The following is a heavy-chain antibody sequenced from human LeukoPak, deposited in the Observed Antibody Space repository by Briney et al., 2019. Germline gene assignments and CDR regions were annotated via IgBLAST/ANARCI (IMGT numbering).Heavy chain of an antibody. D-gene: IGHD2-15*01. V-gene: IGHV4-34*01. CDR3: ARDRRLVGFDY. CDR2: INHSGST. J-gene: IGHJ4*02. Sequence: SETLSLTCAVYGGSFSGYYWSWIRQPPGKGLEWIGEINHSGSTNYNPFLKSRVTISVDTSKNQFSLKLSSVTAADTAVYYCARDRRLVGFDYWGQGTLVTVSS. CDR1: GGSFSGYY.